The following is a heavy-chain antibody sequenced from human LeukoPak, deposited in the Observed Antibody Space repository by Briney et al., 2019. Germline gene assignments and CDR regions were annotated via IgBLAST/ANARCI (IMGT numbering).Heavy chain of an antibody. Sequence: GGSLRLSCTASGFTFSTYAMGWVRQAPGKGLEWVSVIDDRGSVTKYADSVKGRFTVSRDNSKNTLYLQMNSLRAEDTAVYYCAKRGDYFSSGSYYPFDYWGQGTLVTVSS. D-gene: IGHD3-10*01. V-gene: IGHV3-23*01. CDR1: GFTFSTYA. J-gene: IGHJ4*02. CDR2: IDDRGSVT. CDR3: AKRGDYFSSGSYYPFDY.